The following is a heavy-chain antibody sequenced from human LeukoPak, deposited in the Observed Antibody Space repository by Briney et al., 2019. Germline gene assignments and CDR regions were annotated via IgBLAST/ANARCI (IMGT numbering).Heavy chain of an antibody. J-gene: IGHJ4*02. CDR3: VGGTGWIPDY. CDR2: IKQDGGEK. D-gene: IGHD1-1*01. Sequence: GGSLRLSCEASGFTSSHYWINWVRQAPGKGLEWVAIIKQDGGEKYYVDSEKGRFTISRDNVKNLFYLEMNRLRVEDTAVYYCVGGTGWIPDYWGQGALVTVSS. V-gene: IGHV3-7*02. CDR1: GFTSSHYW.